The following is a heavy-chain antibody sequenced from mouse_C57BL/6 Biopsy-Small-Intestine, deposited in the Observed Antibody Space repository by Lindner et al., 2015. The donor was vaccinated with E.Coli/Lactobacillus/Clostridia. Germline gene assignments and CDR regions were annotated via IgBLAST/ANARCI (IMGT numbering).Heavy chain of an antibody. D-gene: IGHD2-2*01. V-gene: IGHV1-72*01. CDR2: INPNSGGT. Sequence: VQLQESGAELVKPGTSVKMSCKASGYTFTNYWMHWVKQRPGRGLEWIGKINPNSGGTEYNEKFKSKATLTVDRPSSTAYMQLNSLTSEDSAVYYCATYGYDFDYWGHGTILTVSS. J-gene: IGHJ2*01. CDR1: GYTFTNYW. CDR3: ATYGYDFDY.